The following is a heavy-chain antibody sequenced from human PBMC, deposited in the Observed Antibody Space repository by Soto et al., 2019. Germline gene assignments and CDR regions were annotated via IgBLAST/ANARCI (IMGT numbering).Heavy chain of an antibody. CDR1: GFTFSSYA. CDR2: ISGSGGST. J-gene: IGHJ4*02. CDR3: AKWIGHYDFWSGYYYFDY. V-gene: IGHV3-23*01. D-gene: IGHD3-3*01. Sequence: GGSLRLSCAASGFTFSSYAMSWVRQAPGKGLEWVSAISGSGGSTYYADSVKGRFTISRDNSKNTLYLQMTSLRAEDTAVYYCAKWIGHYDFWSGYYYFDYWGQGALVTVSS.